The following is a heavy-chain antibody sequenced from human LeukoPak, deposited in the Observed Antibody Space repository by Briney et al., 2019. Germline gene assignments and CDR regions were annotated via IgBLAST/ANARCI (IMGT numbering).Heavy chain of an antibody. D-gene: IGHD6-13*01. CDR1: GGSISSGSYY. CDR3: ARDQQQLAIDY. Sequence: SQTLYLTCTVSGGSISSGSYYWSWIRQPAGKGLEWIGRIYTSGSTNYNPSLKSRVTISVATPKNQFSLKLSSVTAADTAVYYCARDQQQLAIDYWGQGTLVTVSS. J-gene: IGHJ4*02. CDR2: IYTSGST. V-gene: IGHV4-61*02.